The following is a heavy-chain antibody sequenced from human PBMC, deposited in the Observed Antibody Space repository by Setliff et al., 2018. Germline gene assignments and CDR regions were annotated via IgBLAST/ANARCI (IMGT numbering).Heavy chain of an antibody. J-gene: IGHJ5*02. CDR2: IYNSGTT. CDR1: GDSISNTGYY. D-gene: IGHD3-3*01. CDR3: ARAPQYSNFWYALSWFDP. Sequence: PSETLSLTCIVAGDSISNTGYYWGWIRQPPGKGLEWIGRIYNSGTTNYNPSLKSRVTISVDTSKNQFSLKLSSVTAADTAVYYCARAPQYSNFWYALSWFDPWGQGTLVTVSS. V-gene: IGHV4-39*07.